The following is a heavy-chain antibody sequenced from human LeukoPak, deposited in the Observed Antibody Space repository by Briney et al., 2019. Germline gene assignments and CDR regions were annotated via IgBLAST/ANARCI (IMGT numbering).Heavy chain of an antibody. J-gene: IGHJ6*03. CDR1: GGSFSGYY. V-gene: IGHV4-34*01. CDR3: ARGRAVYYYYYYYMDV. CDR2: INHSGST. Sequence: PSETLSLTCAVYGGSFSGYYWSWIRQPPGKGLEWIGEINHSGSTNYNPSLKSRVTISVDTSENQFSLKLSSVTAADTAVYYCARGRAVYYYYYYYMDVWGKGTTVTVSS.